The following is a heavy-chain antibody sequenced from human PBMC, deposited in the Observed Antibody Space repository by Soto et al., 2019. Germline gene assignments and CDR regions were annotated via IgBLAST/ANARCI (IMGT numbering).Heavy chain of an antibody. D-gene: IGHD6-19*01. CDR1: GFTFTTHW. J-gene: IGHJ4*02. CDR2: VKEDGSVK. V-gene: IGHV3-7*01. Sequence: VQLVESGGGLVQPGGSLRLSCAASGFTFTTHWMSWVRQAAGKGLEWVANVKEDGSVKYYVDSVKGRFTISRDYAKNSLYLQMNSLRAEDTAVYYCVREGSSGWHFDYWGLGTLVTVSA. CDR3: VREGSSGWHFDY.